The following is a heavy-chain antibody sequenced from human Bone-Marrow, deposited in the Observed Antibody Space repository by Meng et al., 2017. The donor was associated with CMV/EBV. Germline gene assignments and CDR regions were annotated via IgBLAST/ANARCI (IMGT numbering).Heavy chain of an antibody. V-gene: IGHV3-30*04. CDR3: AGGSYSERIDY. J-gene: IGHJ4*02. D-gene: IGHD1-26*01. Sequence: GESLKISCTASGFAFRDYTMNWVRQAPGKGLEWVAVISYDGSNKYYADSVKGRFTISRDNSKNTLYLQMNSLRAEDTAVYYCAGGSYSERIDYWGQGTLVTVSS. CDR1: GFAFRDYT. CDR2: ISYDGSNK.